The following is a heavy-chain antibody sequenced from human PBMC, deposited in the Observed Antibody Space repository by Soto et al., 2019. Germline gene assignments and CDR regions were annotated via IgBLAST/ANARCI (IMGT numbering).Heavy chain of an antibody. CDR2: IIRIFGTA. J-gene: IGHJ6*02. D-gene: IGHD2-15*01. V-gene: IGHV1-69*13. CDR1: GGTFSSYA. Sequence: SVKVSCKASGGTFSSYAISWVRQAPGQGLEWMGGIIRIFGTADYAQKFQGRVTITADESTSTAYMELSSLRSEDTAVYYCASSGYCSGGSCSYPQYYYYGMDVWGQGTTVTVSS. CDR3: ASSGYCSGGSCSYPQYYYYGMDV.